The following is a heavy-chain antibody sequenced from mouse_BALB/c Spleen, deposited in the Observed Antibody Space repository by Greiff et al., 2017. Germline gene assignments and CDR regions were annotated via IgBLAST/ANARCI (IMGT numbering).Heavy chain of an antibody. V-gene: IGHV5-6-2*01. J-gene: IGHJ4*01. Sequence: EVMLVESGGGLVKLGGSLKLSCAASGFTFSSYYMSWVRQTPEKRLELVAAINSNGGSTYYPDTVKGRFTISRDNAKNTLYLQMSSLKSEDTALYYCARHRLGPMDYWGQGTSVTVSS. CDR3: ARHRLGPMDY. CDR2: INSNGGST. CDR1: GFTFSSYY. D-gene: IGHD1-2*01.